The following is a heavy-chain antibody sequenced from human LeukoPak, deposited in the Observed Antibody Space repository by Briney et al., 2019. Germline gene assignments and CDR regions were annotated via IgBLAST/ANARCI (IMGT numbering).Heavy chain of an antibody. V-gene: IGHV4-39*07. D-gene: IGHD3-10*01. CDR2: IYHSGST. CDR1: GGSISSSSYY. Sequence: SETLSLTCTVSGGSISSSSYYWGWIRQPPGKGLEWIGNIYHSGSTYYNPSLKSRVTISVDTSKNQFSLKLTSVIAADTAVYYCAATYYYGSGTQGGDYWGQGTLVTVSS. CDR3: AATYYYGSGTQGGDY. J-gene: IGHJ4*02.